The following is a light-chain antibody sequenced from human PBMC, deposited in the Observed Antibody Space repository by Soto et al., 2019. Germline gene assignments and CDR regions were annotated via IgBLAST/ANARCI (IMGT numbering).Light chain of an antibody. J-gene: IGLJ2*01. CDR1: SSDVGAYKY. CDR2: EVS. Sequence: QSALTQPASVSGSPGQSITISCTGTSSDVGAYKYVSWYQQHSGRAPKLIIFEVSNRPSGVSNRFSGSKSGNTASLTISGLQAEDEADYYCATWDDSLNGHVVFGGGTKLTVL. CDR3: ATWDDSLNGHVV. V-gene: IGLV2-14*01.